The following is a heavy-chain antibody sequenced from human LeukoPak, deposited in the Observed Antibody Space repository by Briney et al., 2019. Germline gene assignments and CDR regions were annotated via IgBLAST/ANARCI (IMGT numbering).Heavy chain of an antibody. CDR3: ARARTAMVLDY. Sequence: GGSLRLSCAASGFTFSSYGIHWVRQAPGKGLEWVAVIWYDGSNKYYADSVRGRFTVSRDNSKNTLYLQMNSLGAEDTAVYYCARARTAMVLDYWGQGTLVTVSS. V-gene: IGHV3-33*01. J-gene: IGHJ4*01. CDR2: IWYDGSNK. CDR1: GFTFSSYG. D-gene: IGHD5-18*01.